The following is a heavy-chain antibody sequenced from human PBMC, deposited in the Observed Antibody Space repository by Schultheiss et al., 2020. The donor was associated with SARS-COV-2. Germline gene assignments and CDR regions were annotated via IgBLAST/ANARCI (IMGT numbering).Heavy chain of an antibody. V-gene: IGHV3-53*01. D-gene: IGHD5-24*01. CDR1: GFTVSSNY. CDR3: ARGRRDGYNYNWFDP. Sequence: GGSLRLSCAASGFTVSSNYMSWVRQAPGKGLEWVSVIYSGGSTYYADSVKGRFTISRDNSKNTLYLQMNSLRAEDTAVYYCARGRRDGYNYNWFDPWGQGTVVTVSS. J-gene: IGHJ5*02. CDR2: IYSGGST.